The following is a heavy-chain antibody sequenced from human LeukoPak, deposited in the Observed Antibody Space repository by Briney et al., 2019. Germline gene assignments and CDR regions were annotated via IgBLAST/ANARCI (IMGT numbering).Heavy chain of an antibody. CDR3: AREVPNSSGYYHVRAFDY. D-gene: IGHD3-22*01. J-gene: IGHJ4*02. Sequence: PSETLSLTCTVSGGSISSYYWSWIRQPAGKGLEWIGRSYTSGSTNYNPSLKSRVTISVDKSKNQFSLKLSSVTAADTAVYYCAREVPNSSGYYHVRAFDYWGQGTLVTVSS. V-gene: IGHV4-4*07. CDR2: SYTSGST. CDR1: GGSISSYY.